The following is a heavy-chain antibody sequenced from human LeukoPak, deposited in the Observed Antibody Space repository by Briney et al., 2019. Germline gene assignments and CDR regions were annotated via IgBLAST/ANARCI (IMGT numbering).Heavy chain of an antibody. J-gene: IGHJ5*02. D-gene: IGHD2-15*01. CDR2: MNTNSGNT. Sequence: ASVKVSCKASGYTFTSYGISWVRQAPGQGLEWMGWMNTNSGNTGYAQKFQGRVTMTRNTSISTAYMELSSLRSEDTAVYYCARGTLSWYGTWGQGTLVTVSS. CDR3: ARGTLSWYGT. V-gene: IGHV1-8*02. CDR1: GYTFTSYG.